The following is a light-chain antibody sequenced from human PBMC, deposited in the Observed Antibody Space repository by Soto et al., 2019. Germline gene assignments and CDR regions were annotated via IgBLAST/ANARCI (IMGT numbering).Light chain of an antibody. CDR2: GVN. CDR3: TSWTTSTTMI. V-gene: IGLV2-14*03. J-gene: IGLJ2*01. Sequence: QSALTQPASVSGSPGQSITISCTGTRSDIGAYNFVSWYQQHPGEVPKLILYGVNVRPSGVSNRFSGSKSGNTASLTISGLQAEDEADYYCTSWTTSTTMIFGGGTKVTVL. CDR1: RSDIGAYNF.